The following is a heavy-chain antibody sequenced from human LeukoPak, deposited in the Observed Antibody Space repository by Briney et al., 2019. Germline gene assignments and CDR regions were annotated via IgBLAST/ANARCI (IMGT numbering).Heavy chain of an antibody. CDR2: FDPEGGET. J-gene: IGHJ4*02. Sequence: ASVTVSCKVSGYTLTELSMHWVRQAPGKGLEWMGGFDPEGGETIYAQKFQGRVTMTEDTSTDTAYMELSSLRSEDTAVYYCARKENVYYYFDYWGQGTLVTVSS. CDR3: ARKENVYYYFDY. CDR1: GYTLTELS. V-gene: IGHV1-24*01. D-gene: IGHD3-10*01.